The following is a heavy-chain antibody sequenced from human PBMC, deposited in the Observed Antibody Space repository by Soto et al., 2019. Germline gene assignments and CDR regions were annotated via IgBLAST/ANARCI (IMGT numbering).Heavy chain of an antibody. CDR1: GFTFSTYI. CDR3: AKGYCSGGSCYPGGLPYYHMDV. V-gene: IGHV3-21*01. J-gene: IGHJ6*03. D-gene: IGHD2-15*01. Sequence: GGSLRLSCAASGFTFSTYIMNWVRQAPGKGLEWVSFISSTSTHIYYADSVKGRFTISRDNAKNSLYLQLNSLRAEDTAVYYCAKGYCSGGSCYPGGLPYYHMDVWGKGTTVTVSS. CDR2: ISSTSTHI.